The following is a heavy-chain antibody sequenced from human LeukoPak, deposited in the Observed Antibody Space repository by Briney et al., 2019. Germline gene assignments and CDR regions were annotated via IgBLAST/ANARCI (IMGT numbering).Heavy chain of an antibody. CDR2: IIPIFGTA. V-gene: IGHV1-69*05. Sequence: SVRVSCKASGGTFSSYAISWVRQAPGQGLEWMGRIIPIFGTANYAQKFQGRVTITTDESTSTAYMELSSLRSEDTAVYYCARDHSSGWYTPRGSYYYYYMDVWGKGTTVTVSS. D-gene: IGHD6-19*01. J-gene: IGHJ6*03. CDR3: ARDHSSGWYTPRGSYYYYYMDV. CDR1: GGTFSSYA.